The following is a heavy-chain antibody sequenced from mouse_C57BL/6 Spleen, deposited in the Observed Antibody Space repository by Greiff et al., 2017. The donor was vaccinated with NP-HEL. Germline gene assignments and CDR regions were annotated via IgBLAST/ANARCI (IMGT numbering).Heavy chain of an antibody. D-gene: IGHD1-1*01. J-gene: IGHJ2*01. V-gene: IGHV14-3*01. CDR2: IYPANGNT. Sequence: EVQLQESVAELVRPGASVKLSCTASGSNIKNTYMHWVKQRPEQGLEWIGRIYPANGNTKYAPKFQGKATITADTSSNTAYLQLSSLTSEDTAIYYCASITAVVATRTSYFDCWGQGTTLTVSS. CDR1: GSNIKNTY. CDR3: ASITAVVATRTSYFDC.